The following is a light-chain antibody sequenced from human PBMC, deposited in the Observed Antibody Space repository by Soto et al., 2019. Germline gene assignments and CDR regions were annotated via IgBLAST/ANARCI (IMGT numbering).Light chain of an antibody. CDR3: QHYNTYSRT. CDR1: QSISSW. J-gene: IGKJ1*01. V-gene: IGKV1-5*03. CDR2: KSS. Sequence: DIQMTQSPSTLSASVGDRVNITCRASQSISSWLGWYQQKPGKAPKLLVYKSSSLESGVPSRFSGGGSGTEFTLTISSLQPDDFAMYYCQHYNTYSRTFGQGTKVEIK.